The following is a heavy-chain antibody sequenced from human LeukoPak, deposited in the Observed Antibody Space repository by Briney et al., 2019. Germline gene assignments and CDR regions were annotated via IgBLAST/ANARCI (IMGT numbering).Heavy chain of an antibody. CDR1: GFTFSSYA. CDR2: ISGSGGST. V-gene: IGHV3-23*01. J-gene: IGHJ6*02. CDR3: AKDQGSGSSDYYYGMDV. Sequence: GGSLRLSCAASGFTFSSYAMSWVRQAPGKGLEWVSAISGSGGSTYYADSVKGRFTISRDNSKNTLYLQMNSLRAEDTAVYYCAKDQGSGSSDYYYGMDVWGQGTTVTVSS. D-gene: IGHD3-22*01.